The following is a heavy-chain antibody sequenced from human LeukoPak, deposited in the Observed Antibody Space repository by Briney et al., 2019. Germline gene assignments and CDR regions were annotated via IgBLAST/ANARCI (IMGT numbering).Heavy chain of an antibody. D-gene: IGHD3-3*01. CDR2: IYTSGST. Sequence: PSETLSLTCTVSGGSISSYYWSWIRQPAGKGLEWIGRIYTSGSTNYNPSLKSRVTMSVDTSKNQFSLKLSSVTAADTAVYYCARNPSTDFWSGYPLWFDPWGQGTLVTVSS. V-gene: IGHV4-4*07. J-gene: IGHJ5*02. CDR1: GGSISSYY. CDR3: ARNPSTDFWSGYPLWFDP.